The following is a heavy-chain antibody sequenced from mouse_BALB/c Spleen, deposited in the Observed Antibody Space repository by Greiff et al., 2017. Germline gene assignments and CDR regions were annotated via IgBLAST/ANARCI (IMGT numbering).Heavy chain of an antibody. D-gene: IGHD2-2*01. V-gene: IGHV3-8*02. CDR3: ARAFYYGYYFDY. Sequence: EVKLMESGPSLVKPSQTLSLTCSVTGDSITSGYWNWIRKFPGNKLEYMGYISYSGSTYYNPSLKSRISITRDTSKNQYYLQLNSVTTEDTATYYSARAFYYGYYFDYWGQGTTLTVSA. J-gene: IGHJ2*01. CDR1: GDSITSGY. CDR2: ISYSGST.